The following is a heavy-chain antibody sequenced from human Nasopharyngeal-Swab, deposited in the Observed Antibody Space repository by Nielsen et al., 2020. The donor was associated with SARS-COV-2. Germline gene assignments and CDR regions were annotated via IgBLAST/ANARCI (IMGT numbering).Heavy chain of an antibody. Sequence: ASVKVSCKASGYTFTSYGISWVRQAPGQGLEWMGWISAYNGNTNYAQKLQGRVTMTRNTSISTAYMELSSLRSEDTAVYYCARDPYYYGSGSQRDFDYWGQGTLVTVSS. CDR1: GYTFTSYG. CDR3: ARDPYYYGSGSQRDFDY. CDR2: ISAYNGNT. D-gene: IGHD3-10*01. V-gene: IGHV1-18*01. J-gene: IGHJ4*02.